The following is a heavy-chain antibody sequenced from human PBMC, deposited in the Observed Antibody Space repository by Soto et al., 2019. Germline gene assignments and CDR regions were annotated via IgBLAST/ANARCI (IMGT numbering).Heavy chain of an antibody. CDR1: GYTFTSYG. Sequence: QVQLVQSGAEVKKPGASVKVSCKASGYTFTSYGIRWVRQAPGQGLEWMGWISAYNGNTNYAQKLQGRVTMTTDTSTSTAYMELRSLRSDDTAVYYCARDERYYDILTGYYPDYWGQGTLVTVSS. V-gene: IGHV1-18*04. CDR2: ISAYNGNT. CDR3: ARDERYYDILTGYYPDY. J-gene: IGHJ4*02. D-gene: IGHD3-9*01.